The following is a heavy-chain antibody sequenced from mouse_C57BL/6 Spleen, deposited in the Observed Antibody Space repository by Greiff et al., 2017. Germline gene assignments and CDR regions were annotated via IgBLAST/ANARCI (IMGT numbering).Heavy chain of an antibody. CDR1: GYTFTSYG. CDR3: ARHGSSYHWYFDV. CDR2: IYPRSGNT. V-gene: IGHV1-81*01. J-gene: IGHJ1*03. Sequence: VQLQQSGAELARPGASVKLSCKASGYTFTSYGISWVKQRTGQGLEWIGEIYPRSGNTYYNGKFKGKATLTADKSSSTAYMELRSLTSEDSAVYFCARHGSSYHWYFDVWGTGTTVTVSS. D-gene: IGHD1-1*01.